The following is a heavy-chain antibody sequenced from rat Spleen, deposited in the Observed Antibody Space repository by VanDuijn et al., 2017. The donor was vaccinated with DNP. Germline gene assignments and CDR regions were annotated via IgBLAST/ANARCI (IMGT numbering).Heavy chain of an antibody. J-gene: IGHJ3*01. CDR2: IIYDGSST. V-gene: IGHV5S10*01. CDR3: ATSSYFGYDYGFAY. D-gene: IGHD1-7*01. Sequence: EVQLVESGGGLVQPGNSLKLSCAASGFTFSAYAMAWVRQSPKKGLEWVATIIYDGSSTYYRDSVRGRFTISRDYARSTLYLQMDSLRSEDTATYYCATSSYFGYDYGFAYWGQGTLVTVSS. CDR1: GFTFSAYA.